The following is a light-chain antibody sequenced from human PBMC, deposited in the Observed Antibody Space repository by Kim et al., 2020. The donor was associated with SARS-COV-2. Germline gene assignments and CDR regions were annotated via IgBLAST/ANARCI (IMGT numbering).Light chain of an antibody. Sequence: KQVTISCTRSSGGIASNYVQWYQQRPGRAPTTVIYEDNQRPSGVPDRFSGSIDSSSNSASLTISGLKTEDEADYYCQSYDSSNVVFGGGTQLTVL. CDR2: EDN. CDR1: SGGIASNY. J-gene: IGLJ2*01. V-gene: IGLV6-57*03. CDR3: QSYDSSNVV.